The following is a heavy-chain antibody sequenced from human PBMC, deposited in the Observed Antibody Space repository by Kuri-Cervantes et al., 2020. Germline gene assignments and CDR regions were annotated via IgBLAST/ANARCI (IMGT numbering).Heavy chain of an antibody. CDR2: IYPGDSGT. CDR1: GFTFTSYT. D-gene: IGHD1-7*01. CDR3: ARHSGGNYVLIAYVY. Sequence: GESLKISCAASGFTFTSYTMNWVRQAPGKGLEWMGIIYPGDSGTRYSPSFQGQVTISADKSISTAYLQWSSLKASDTAMYYCARHSGGNYVLIAYVYWGQGTLVTVSS. J-gene: IGHJ4*02. V-gene: IGHV5-51*01.